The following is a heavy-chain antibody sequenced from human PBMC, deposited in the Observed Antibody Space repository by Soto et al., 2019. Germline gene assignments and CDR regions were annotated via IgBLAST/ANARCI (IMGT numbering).Heavy chain of an antibody. D-gene: IGHD3-16*01. CDR2: ISSSSSYI. J-gene: IGHJ4*02. CDR1: GFTFSGYS. CDR3: ARDALSPTN. V-gene: IGHV3-21*01. Sequence: AGGSLRPSCAAPGFTFSGYSMNWVRQAPGKGLEWVSSISSSSSYIYYADSVKGRFTISRDNAKNSLYLQMNSLRAEDTAVYYCARDALSPTNWGQGTLVTVSS.